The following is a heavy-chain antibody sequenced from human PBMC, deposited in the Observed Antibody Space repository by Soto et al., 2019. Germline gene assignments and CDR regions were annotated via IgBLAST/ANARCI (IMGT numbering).Heavy chain of an antibody. J-gene: IGHJ6*02. CDR2: ISGSGGST. CDR3: AKASWYYDILTGYYRSYYYYGMDV. V-gene: IGHV3-23*01. D-gene: IGHD3-9*01. CDR1: GFTFSSYA. Sequence: GGSLRLSCAASGFTFSSYAMSWVRQAPGKGLEWVSAISGSGGSTYYADSVKGRFTISRDNSKNTLYLQMNSLRAEDTAVYYCAKASWYYDILTGYYRSYYYYGMDVWGQGTTVTVSS.